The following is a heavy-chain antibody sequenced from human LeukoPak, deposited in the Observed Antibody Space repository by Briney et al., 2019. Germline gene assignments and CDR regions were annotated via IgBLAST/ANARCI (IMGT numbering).Heavy chain of an antibody. J-gene: IGHJ4*02. CDR3: AKPAPHNTDYYYGVHFDY. Sequence: GGSLRLSCAASGFTFSNYAMSWVRQAPGKGLEWVSGISVSSSTYYADSVKGRFTISRDNSKNTLYLQMNSLRAEDTAVYYCAKPAPHNTDYYYGVHFDYWGQGTLVTVSS. D-gene: IGHD3-22*01. CDR1: GFTFSNYA. CDR2: ISVSSST. V-gene: IGHV3-23*01.